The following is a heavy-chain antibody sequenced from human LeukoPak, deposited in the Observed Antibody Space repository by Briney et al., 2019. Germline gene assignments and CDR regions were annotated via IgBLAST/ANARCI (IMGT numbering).Heavy chain of an antibody. J-gene: IGHJ5*02. D-gene: IGHD2-2*01. V-gene: IGHV4-4*07. CDR3: ARDARYCSSTSCSLWFDP. Sequence: SETLSLTCTVSGGSISSYYWSWIRQPAGKGLDWIGRIYTSGSTNYNPSLKSRVTMSVDTSKNQFSLKLSSATAADTAVYYCARDARYCSSTSCSLWFDPWGQGTLVTVSS. CDR1: GGSISSYY. CDR2: IYTSGST.